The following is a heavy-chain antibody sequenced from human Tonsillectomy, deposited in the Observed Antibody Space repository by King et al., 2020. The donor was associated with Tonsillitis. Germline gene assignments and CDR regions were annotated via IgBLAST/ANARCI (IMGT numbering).Heavy chain of an antibody. CDR3: AKDYTFCNNWRPNYYYGMEV. CDR2: ISYDGSNK. V-gene: IGHV3-30*18. Sequence: VQLVESGGGVVQPGRSLRLSCAASGFTFSSYGMHWVRQAPGKGLEWVAVISYDGSNKYYADSVKGRFTISRDNSKNTLYLQMNSLRTEDTAVYYCAKDYTFCNNWRPNYYYGMEVCGEGTTCTVSS. D-gene: IGHD1-20*01. J-gene: IGHJ6*02. CDR1: GFTFSSYG.